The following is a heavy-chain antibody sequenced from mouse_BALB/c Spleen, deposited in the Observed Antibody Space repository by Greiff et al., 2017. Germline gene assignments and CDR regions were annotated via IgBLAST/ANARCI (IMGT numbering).Heavy chain of an antibody. D-gene: IGHD2-1*01. J-gene: IGHJ3*01. CDR2: INPSNGRT. CDR1: GYTFTSYW. Sequence: QVQLKQPGAELVKPGASVKLSCKASGYTFTSYWMHWVKQRPGQGLEWIGEINPSNGRTNYNEKFKSKATLTVDKSSSTAYMQLSSLTSEDSAVYYCARGDYGNFAYWGQGTLVTVSA. V-gene: IGHV1S81*02. CDR3: ARGDYGNFAY.